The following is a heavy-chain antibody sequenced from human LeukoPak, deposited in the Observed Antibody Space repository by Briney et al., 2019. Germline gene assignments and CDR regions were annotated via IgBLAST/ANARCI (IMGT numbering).Heavy chain of an antibody. CDR2: ISYDGSNK. V-gene: IGHV3-30-3*02. D-gene: IGHD3-9*01. CDR1: GFTFSSYA. CDR3: AKWGDYDILTGYYDSDY. Sequence: PGGSLRLSCAASGFTFSSYAMHWVRQAPGKGLEWVAVISYDGSNKYYADSVKGRFTISRDNSKNTLYLQMNTLRVEDTAVYYCAKWGDYDILTGYYDSDYWGHGTLVTVSS. J-gene: IGHJ4*01.